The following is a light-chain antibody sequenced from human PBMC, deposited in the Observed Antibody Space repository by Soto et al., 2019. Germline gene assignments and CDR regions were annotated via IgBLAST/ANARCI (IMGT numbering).Light chain of an antibody. Sequence: DIQLTQSPPSLSASVGDGVTITCQASQDITNYLNWYQHKSGKSPKLLIFDAANLEAGVPSRFSGGGSGTHFTFTISSRQPEDVATYYCQQYENRPLTFGGGTKVE. J-gene: IGKJ4*01. CDR1: QDITNY. CDR3: QQYENRPLT. V-gene: IGKV1-33*01. CDR2: DAA.